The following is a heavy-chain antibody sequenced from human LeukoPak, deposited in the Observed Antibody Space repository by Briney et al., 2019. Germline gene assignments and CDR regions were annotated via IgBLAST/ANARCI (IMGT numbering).Heavy chain of an antibody. CDR1: GGSISSGSYY. V-gene: IGHV4-61*02. CDR3: AGGGRYYDSSGYAFDI. Sequence: SETLSLTCTVSGGSISSGSYYWSWIRQPAGKGLEWIGRIYTSGSTNYNPSLKSRVTISVDTSKNQFSLKLSSVTAADTAVYYCAGGGRYYDSSGYAFDIWGQGTMVTVSS. D-gene: IGHD3-22*01. J-gene: IGHJ3*02. CDR2: IYTSGST.